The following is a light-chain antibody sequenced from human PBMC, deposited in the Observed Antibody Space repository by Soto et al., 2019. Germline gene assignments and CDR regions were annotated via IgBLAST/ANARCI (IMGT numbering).Light chain of an antibody. Sequence: QSVLTQPASVCGSPGQSITISCTGTSSDVGGYGYVSWYQQHPGKAPKLMIYEVSHRPSGVSNRFSGSKSGNTASLTISGLQAEDEADYYCSSYTSSTTGGVFGGGTKLTVL. CDR3: SSYTSSTTGGV. J-gene: IGLJ2*01. CDR1: SSDVGGYGY. V-gene: IGLV2-14*01. CDR2: EVS.